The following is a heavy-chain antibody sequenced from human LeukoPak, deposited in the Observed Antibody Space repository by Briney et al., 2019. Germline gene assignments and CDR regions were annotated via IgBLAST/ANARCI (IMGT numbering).Heavy chain of an antibody. CDR1: GGSVRGYY. CDR2: VNHSGST. Sequence: SETLSLTCGVSGGSVRGYYWTWIRQPPGKGLEWIGEVNHSGSTNYNPSLKSRVTISVDTSKNQFSLKLSSVTAADTAVYYCARQSGWFDYWGQGTLVTVSS. D-gene: IGHD6-19*01. CDR3: ARQSGWFDY. V-gene: IGHV4-34*01. J-gene: IGHJ4*02.